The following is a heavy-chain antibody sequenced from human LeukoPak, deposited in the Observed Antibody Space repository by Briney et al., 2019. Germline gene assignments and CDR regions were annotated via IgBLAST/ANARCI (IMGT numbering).Heavy chain of an antibody. CDR1: GIIFSNYW. Sequence: GGSLRLSCAASGIIFSNYWMHWVRQAPGKGLVWVSRINRDGSSTSYADSVKGRFTISRDNAKNTLYLQMNSLRVEDTAVYYCARGGGYSYGSFDYWGQGTLVTVSS. D-gene: IGHD5-18*01. CDR3: ARGGGYSYGSFDY. V-gene: IGHV3-74*01. J-gene: IGHJ4*02. CDR2: INRDGSST.